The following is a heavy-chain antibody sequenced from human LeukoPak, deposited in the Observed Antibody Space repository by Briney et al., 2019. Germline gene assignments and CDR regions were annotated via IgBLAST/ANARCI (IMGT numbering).Heavy chain of an antibody. Sequence: GGSLRLSCAASGFTFGNYGMSWVRQAPGKGLEWVSGINWNGGSTGYADPVEGRFTISRDNAKNSQYLQMNSLRVKDTALYYCARAQTYGDSRLLLDYWGQGTLVTVSS. CDR1: GFTFGNYG. CDR3: ARAQTYGDSRLLLDY. V-gene: IGHV3-20*04. J-gene: IGHJ4*02. D-gene: IGHD4-17*01. CDR2: INWNGGST.